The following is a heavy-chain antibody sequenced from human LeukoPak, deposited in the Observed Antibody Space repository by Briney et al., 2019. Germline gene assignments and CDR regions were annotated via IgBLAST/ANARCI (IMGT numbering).Heavy chain of an antibody. V-gene: IGHV5-51*01. CDR3: ARDQPGYPLSAAIDY. CDR1: GYSFTSYW. J-gene: IGHJ4*02. Sequence: GESLKISCKGSGYSFTSYWIGWVRQMPGKGLEWMGIIYPGDSDTRYSPSFQGQVTISADKSISTAYLQWSSLKASDTAMYYCARDQPGYPLSAAIDYWGQGTLVTVSS. D-gene: IGHD1-14*01. CDR2: IYPGDSDT.